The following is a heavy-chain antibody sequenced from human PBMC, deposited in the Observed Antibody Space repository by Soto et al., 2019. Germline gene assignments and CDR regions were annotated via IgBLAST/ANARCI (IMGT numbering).Heavy chain of an antibody. V-gene: IGHV4-39*01. D-gene: IGHD6-13*01. Sequence: SETLSLTCTVSGDSISTSGYYWGWIRQPPGKGLEWIGSIYYSGSTYYNPSLNSRVTVSIDTSKNQFSLQLNSVTATDTAVYYSWRGSSNGLIDHWGQGTLVTVSS. CDR3: WRGSSNGLIDH. J-gene: IGHJ4*02. CDR1: GDSISTSGYY. CDR2: IYYSGST.